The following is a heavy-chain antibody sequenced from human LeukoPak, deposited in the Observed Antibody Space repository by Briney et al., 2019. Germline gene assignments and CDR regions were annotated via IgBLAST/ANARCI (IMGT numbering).Heavy chain of an antibody. CDR1: GYTFTSYG. V-gene: IGHV1-2*02. Sequence: ASVKVSCKASGYTFTSYGISWVRQASGQGLEWMGWINPNSGGTNYAQKFQGRVTMTRDTSISTAYMELSRLRSDDTAVYYCARESPGDYGVDYWGQGTLVTVSS. D-gene: IGHD4-17*01. CDR3: ARESPGDYGVDY. CDR2: INPNSGGT. J-gene: IGHJ4*02.